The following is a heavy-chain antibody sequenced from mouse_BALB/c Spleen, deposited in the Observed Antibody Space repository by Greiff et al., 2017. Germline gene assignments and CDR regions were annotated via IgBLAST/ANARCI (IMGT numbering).Heavy chain of an antibody. V-gene: IGHV5-6-5*01. CDR3: ARRAYKYDAMDY. CDR2: ISSGGST. D-gene: IGHD6-5*01. Sequence: EVMLVESGGGLVKPGGSLKLSCAASGFTFSSYAMSWVRQTPEKRLEWVASISSGGSTYYPDSVKGRFTISRDNARNVLYLQMSSLRSEDTAMYYCARRAYKYDAMDYWGQGTSVTVSS. J-gene: IGHJ4*01. CDR1: GFTFSSYA.